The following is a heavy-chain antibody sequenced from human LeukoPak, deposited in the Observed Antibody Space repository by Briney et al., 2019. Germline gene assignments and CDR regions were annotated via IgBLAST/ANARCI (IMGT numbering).Heavy chain of an antibody. Sequence: PGGSLRPSCAASGFTVSSYYMSWVRQAPGKGLEWVSIFYIGGSTYYADSVKGRFTISRDNSKNTLYLQMKSLRAEDTAVYFCARSRDGYNFDDWGQGTLVTVSS. J-gene: IGHJ5*02. CDR1: GFTVSSYY. V-gene: IGHV3-53*01. CDR2: FYIGGST. D-gene: IGHD5-24*01. CDR3: ARSRDGYNFDD.